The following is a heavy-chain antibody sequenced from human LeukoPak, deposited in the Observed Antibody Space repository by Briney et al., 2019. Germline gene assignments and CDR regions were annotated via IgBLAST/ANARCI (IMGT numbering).Heavy chain of an antibody. D-gene: IGHD3-10*01. J-gene: IGHJ4*02. CDR2: ISGSGGST. CDR1: GFTFSSYA. Sequence: GGSLRLSCAASGFTFSSYAMSWVRQAPGKGLEWVSAISGSGGSTYYADSVKGRFTISRDNSKNTLYLQMNSLRAEDTAVYYCANGFWELLGYYFDYWGQGTLVTVSS. V-gene: IGHV3-23*01. CDR3: ANGFWELLGYYFDY.